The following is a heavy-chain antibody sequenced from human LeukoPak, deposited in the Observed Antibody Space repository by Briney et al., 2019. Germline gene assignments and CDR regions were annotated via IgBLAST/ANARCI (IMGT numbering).Heavy chain of an antibody. CDR3: ARVDYGSGSYPIDY. CDR1: GFTFSSYS. V-gene: IGHV3-21*01. CDR2: ISSSSSYI. D-gene: IGHD3-10*01. J-gene: IGHJ4*02. Sequence: SGGSLRLSCAASGFTFSSYSMNWVRQAPGKGLEWVSSISSSSSYIYYADSVKGRFTISRDNAKNSLYLQMNSLRAEDTAVYYCARVDYGSGSYPIDYWGQGTLVTVSS.